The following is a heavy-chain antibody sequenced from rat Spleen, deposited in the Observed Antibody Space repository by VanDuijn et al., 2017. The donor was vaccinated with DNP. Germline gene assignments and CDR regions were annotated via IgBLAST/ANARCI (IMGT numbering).Heavy chain of an antibody. V-gene: IGHV4-2*01. J-gene: IGHJ2*01. CDR3: AKGTNYGGYSDYFDY. Sequence: EVKLVESGGGLVQPGRSLKLSCAASGFNFNDYWMGWVRQAPGKGLEWIGEIHKDSNTKNYTPSLKDKFTISRDNAQNTLYLQMSKLGSEDTAIYHGAKGTNYGGYSDYFDYWGQGVMVTVSS. D-gene: IGHD1-11*01. CDR2: IHKDSNTK. CDR1: GFNFNDYW.